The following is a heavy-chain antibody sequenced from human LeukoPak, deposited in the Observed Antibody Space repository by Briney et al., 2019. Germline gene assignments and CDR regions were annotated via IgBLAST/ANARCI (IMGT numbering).Heavy chain of an antibody. Sequence: ASVKVSYKASGYTFTSYDISWVRQAPGQGLEWMGWISGYNGNTNYAQNFQVRVTMTTDTSTNTAYMELRSLRSDDTAVYYCARSSLQLEPPRYWGQGTLVTVSS. CDR3: ARSSLQLEPPRY. CDR1: GYTFTSYD. J-gene: IGHJ4*02. V-gene: IGHV1-18*01. D-gene: IGHD1-1*01. CDR2: ISGYNGNT.